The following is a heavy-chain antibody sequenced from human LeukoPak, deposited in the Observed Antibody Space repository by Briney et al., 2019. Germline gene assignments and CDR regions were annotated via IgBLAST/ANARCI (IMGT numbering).Heavy chain of an antibody. Sequence: SETLSLTCAVYGGSFSGYYWSWLRQPPGKGLEWIGEINHSGSTNYNPSLKSRVTISVDTTKNQSSLKLSSVPAADTAVYYCARGSRDPPIPAAPWYDFDYWGQGTLVTVSS. CDR2: INHSGST. CDR1: GGSFSGYY. CDR3: ARGSRDPPIPAAPWYDFDY. D-gene: IGHD2-2*01. J-gene: IGHJ4*02. V-gene: IGHV4-34*01.